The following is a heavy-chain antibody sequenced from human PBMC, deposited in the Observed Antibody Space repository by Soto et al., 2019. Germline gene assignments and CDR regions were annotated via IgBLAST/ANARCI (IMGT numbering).Heavy chain of an antibody. J-gene: IGHJ4*02. Sequence: QVQLQESGPGLVKPSQTLSLTCTVSGGSISSGGYYWTWIRQHPGKGLEFIGYIYYSGYAYYNPSLKSRVTMSVDTSKNQFSLKLSSVTAADTAVYYCARAPYCSGGTCYRGLDSWGQGSLVTVSS. CDR3: ARAPYCSGGTCYRGLDS. CDR2: IYYSGYA. V-gene: IGHV4-31*03. CDR1: GGSISSGGYY. D-gene: IGHD2-15*01.